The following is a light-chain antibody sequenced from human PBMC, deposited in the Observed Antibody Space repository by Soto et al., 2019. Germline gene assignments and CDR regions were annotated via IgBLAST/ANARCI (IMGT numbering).Light chain of an antibody. CDR2: DGT. CDR3: QQYKSYPPT. V-gene: IGKV1-5*01. J-gene: IGKJ1*01. CDR1: QTISSW. Sequence: DIQMTQSPSTLSASIGDRVTITCRASQTISSWLAWYQQRPGKAPQLLIYDGTSLEGGVPSRFSGSGSGTEFSLIISSLQPEDFGRYYCQQYKSYPPTFGQGTKVEIK.